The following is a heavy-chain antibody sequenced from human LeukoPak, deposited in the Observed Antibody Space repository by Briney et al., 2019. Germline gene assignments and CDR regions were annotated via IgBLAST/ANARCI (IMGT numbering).Heavy chain of an antibody. CDR3: ARDRSWYFDY. V-gene: IGHV3-74*01. CDR2: INSDGSST. Sequence: PGGSLRPSCAASGFTFGNSWVHWVRQAPGKGLVWVSRINSDGSSTSYADSVKGRFTISRDNAKNTLYLQMNSLRAEDTAVYYCARDRSWYFDYWGQGTLVTVSS. CDR1: GFTFGNSW. D-gene: IGHD6-13*01. J-gene: IGHJ4*02.